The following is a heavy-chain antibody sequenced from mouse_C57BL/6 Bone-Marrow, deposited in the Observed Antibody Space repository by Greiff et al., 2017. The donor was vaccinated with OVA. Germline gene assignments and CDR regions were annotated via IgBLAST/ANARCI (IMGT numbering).Heavy chain of an antibody. Sequence: QVQLQQPGAELVKPGASVKLSCKASGYTFTSYWMHWVKQRPGQGLEWIGMIHPNSGSTNYNEKFKSKATLTVDKSSSTAYMQLSSLTSEDSAVYYCARFRGSSYDYAMDYWGQGTSVTVSS. V-gene: IGHV1-64*01. CDR1: GYTFTSYW. CDR3: ARFRGSSYDYAMDY. CDR2: IHPNSGST. D-gene: IGHD1-1*01. J-gene: IGHJ4*01.